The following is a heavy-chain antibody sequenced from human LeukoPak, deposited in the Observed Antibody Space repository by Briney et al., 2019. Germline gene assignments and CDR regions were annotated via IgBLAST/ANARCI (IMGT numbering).Heavy chain of an antibody. Sequence: GGYLRLSCAASGFTFSSYGMHWVRQAPGKGLEWVAFIRYDGSNKYYADSVKGRFTISRDNSKNTLYLQMNSLRAEDTAVYYFAKDQCFYDSSGSHYFDYLGQGSLVTVSS. CDR1: GFTFSSYG. V-gene: IGHV3-30*02. CDR3: AKDQCFYDSSGSHYFDY. D-gene: IGHD3-22*01. J-gene: IGHJ4*02. CDR2: IRYDGSNK.